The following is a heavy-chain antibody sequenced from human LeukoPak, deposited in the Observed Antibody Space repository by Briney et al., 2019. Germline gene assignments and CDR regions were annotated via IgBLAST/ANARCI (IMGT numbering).Heavy chain of an antibody. D-gene: IGHD6-13*01. CDR3: ARQIRVAANGPYYFDS. CDR1: GGSISSYY. CDR2: VYYSGST. Sequence: KPSETLSLTCIVSGGSISSYYWSWIRQPPGKGLEWIGYVYYSGSTNYNPSLKSRVTISVDTSKNQFSLKLTSVTAADTAVYYCARQIRVAANGPYYFDSWGQGTLVTVSS. V-gene: IGHV4-59*01. J-gene: IGHJ4*02.